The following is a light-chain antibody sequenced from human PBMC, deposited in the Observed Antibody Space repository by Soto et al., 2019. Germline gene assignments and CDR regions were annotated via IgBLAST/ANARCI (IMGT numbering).Light chain of an antibody. CDR1: QDISNY. CDR2: DAS. Sequence: DIQMTQSPSPLSASVGDRVTITCQASQDISNYLNWYQQKPGKAPKLLIYDASNLETGVPSRFSGSGSGTDFTFTISSLQPEDIATYYCQQYDNLPRLTFGGGTKVDIK. J-gene: IGKJ4*01. V-gene: IGKV1-33*01. CDR3: QQYDNLPRLT.